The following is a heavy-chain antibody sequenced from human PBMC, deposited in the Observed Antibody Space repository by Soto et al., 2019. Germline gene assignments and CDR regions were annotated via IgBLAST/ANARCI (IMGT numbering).Heavy chain of an antibody. CDR1: GGTFSSYT. J-gene: IGHJ6*02. CDR2: IIPILGIA. CDR3: ARRPRIVGALGGMDV. Sequence: QVQLVQSGAEVKKPGSSVKVSCKASGGTFSSYTISWVRQAPGQGLEWMGRIIPILGIANYAQKFQGRVTITADKSTSTAYMELSSLRSEDTAVYYCARRPRIVGALGGMDVWGQGTTVTFSS. D-gene: IGHD1-26*01. V-gene: IGHV1-69*02.